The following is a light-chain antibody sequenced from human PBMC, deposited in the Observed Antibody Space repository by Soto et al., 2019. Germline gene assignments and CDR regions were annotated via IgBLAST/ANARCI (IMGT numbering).Light chain of an antibody. CDR3: QQYNNWPKT. J-gene: IGKJ1*01. V-gene: IGKV3-15*01. CDR1: QTISNN. Sequence: EIVMTQSPATLSVSPGERATLSCRASQTISNNLAWYQQKPGQAPRLLIYGVLTRATGIPARFSGSGSGTEFTLTISSLQSEDFAIYYCQQYNNWPKTFGQGTKVEIK. CDR2: GVL.